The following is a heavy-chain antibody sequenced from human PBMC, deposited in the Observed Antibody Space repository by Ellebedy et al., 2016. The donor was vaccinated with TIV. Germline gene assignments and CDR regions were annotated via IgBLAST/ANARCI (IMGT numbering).Heavy chain of an antibody. D-gene: IGHD3-3*01. CDR3: ARDDAFLWSTYHAFAF. CDR1: GYTFTYYT. Sequence: AASVKVSCKTSGYTFTYYTIHWVRQAPGQRLEWLGWIDAANGNTKYSQNFQDRVTLTTDTSASTSYMELRGLRFEDTAIYYCARDDAFLWSTYHAFAFWGQGTIVTVSS. CDR2: IDAANGNT. V-gene: IGHV1-3*01. J-gene: IGHJ3*01.